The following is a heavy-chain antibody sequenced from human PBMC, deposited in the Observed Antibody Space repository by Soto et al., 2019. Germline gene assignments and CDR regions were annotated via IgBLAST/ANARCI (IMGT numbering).Heavy chain of an antibody. CDR1: GECLRTYF. CDR2: ISYLGNT. CDR3: ASEGAGRAPINV. Sequence: PSAPMCLRCNIAGECLRTYFWAGVRRSQGKGLEWIGYISYLGNTNYNSSLKSRVTISVDTPKNQFSLKLASVTAADTAIYFCASEGAGRAPINVWGPGTMVTVS. J-gene: IGHJ3*01. D-gene: IGHD2-21*01. V-gene: IGHV4-59*01.